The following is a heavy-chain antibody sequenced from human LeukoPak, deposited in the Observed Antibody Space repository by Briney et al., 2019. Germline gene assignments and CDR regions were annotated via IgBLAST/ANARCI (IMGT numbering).Heavy chain of an antibody. D-gene: IGHD5-18*01. V-gene: IGHV4-34*01. CDR2: INHSGST. J-gene: IGHJ5*02. Sequence: PSETLSLTCAVYGGSFSGYYWSWIRQPPGKGLEWIGEINHSGSTNYNPSLKSRVTIAVDTSKNQFSLKLSSVTTADTAVYYCARVKDTARFDPWGQGTLVTVSS. CDR3: ARVKDTARFDP. CDR1: GGSFSGYY.